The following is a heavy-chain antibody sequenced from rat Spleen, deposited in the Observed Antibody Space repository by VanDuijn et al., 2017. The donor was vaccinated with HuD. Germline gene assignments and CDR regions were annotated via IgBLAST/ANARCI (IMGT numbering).Heavy chain of an antibody. V-gene: IGHV5-25*01. D-gene: IGHD1-9*01. CDR1: GLIFSNYY. Sequence: EVQLVESGGGLVQPGRSMKLSCATSGLIFSNYYMVWVRQAPTKGLEWVASITTGGAITSYRDSVKGRFTISRDNAKSTLSLQMDSLRSEDTATYYCARRHYGYTDYFDYWGQGVMVTVSS. CDR3: ARRHYGYTDYFDY. CDR2: ITTGGAIT. J-gene: IGHJ2*01.